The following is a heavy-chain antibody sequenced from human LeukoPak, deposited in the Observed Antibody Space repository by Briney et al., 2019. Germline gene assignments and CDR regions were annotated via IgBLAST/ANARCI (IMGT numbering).Heavy chain of an antibody. CDR1: RFTISSYS. Sequence: WVTLSLSCSGSRFTISSYSLVWVRHGQGMGLVGVSNISSSSSSIYYEDPVRVRLTISRDNAKNSLYLQMNSLRAEDTAVYYCAELGIAMIGGVWGKGTTVTISS. CDR2: ISSSSSSI. CDR3: AELGIAMIGGV. J-gene: IGHJ6*04. V-gene: IGHV3-48*04. D-gene: IGHD3-10*02.